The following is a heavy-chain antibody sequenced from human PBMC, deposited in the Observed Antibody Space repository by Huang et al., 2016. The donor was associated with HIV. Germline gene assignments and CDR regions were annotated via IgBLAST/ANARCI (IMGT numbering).Heavy chain of an antibody. D-gene: IGHD3-16*01. CDR3: AMSLRYQYDSRSYWGRYFDY. CDR1: GGSFSDQI. CDR2: IIPLLRAP. Sequence: QVQLEQSGPAVRKPGSSVKVSCQASGGSFSDQIISWVRQAPGQRFEWMGGIIPLLRAPAYAQEFKGRVTMTADESTATIYMELNSLTSEDTAGYYCAMSLRYQYDSRSYWGRYFDYWGQGTLVTVSS. V-gene: IGHV1-69*01. J-gene: IGHJ4*02.